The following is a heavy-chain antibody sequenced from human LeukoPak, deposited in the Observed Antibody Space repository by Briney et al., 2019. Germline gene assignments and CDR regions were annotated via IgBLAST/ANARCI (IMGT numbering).Heavy chain of an antibody. D-gene: IGHD3-22*01. J-gene: IGHJ4*02. CDR1: GFTFSGYS. CDR3: TRDSGDYYDNSGYPFDY. CDR2: ISSGGSYI. Sequence: GGSLRLSCAASGFTFSGYSMNWVRQAPGKGLEWVSCISSGGSYIYYADSVKGRFTISRDNAKNSLYLQMNSLRAEDTAVYYCTRDSGDYYDNSGYPFDYWGQGTLVTVSS. V-gene: IGHV3-21*01.